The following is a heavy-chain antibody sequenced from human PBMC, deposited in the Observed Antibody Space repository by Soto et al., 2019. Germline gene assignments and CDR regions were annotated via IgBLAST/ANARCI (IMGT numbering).Heavy chain of an antibody. D-gene: IGHD3-9*01. CDR2: INPSGGST. V-gene: IGHV1-46*01. J-gene: IGHJ6*03. CDR3: ARGPILRYSRRNHYMDV. Sequence: QVQLVQSGAEVKKPGASVKVSCKASGYAFTSYYMHWVRQAPGQGLEWMGIINPSGGSTSYAQKFRGRVTMTRDTSTSTVYMELSSLRSEDTAVYYCARGPILRYSRRNHYMDVWGKGTTVTVSS. CDR1: GYAFTSYY.